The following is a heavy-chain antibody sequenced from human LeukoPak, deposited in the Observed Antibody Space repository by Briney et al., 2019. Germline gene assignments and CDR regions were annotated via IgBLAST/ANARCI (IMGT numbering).Heavy chain of an antibody. CDR2: IYYSGST. V-gene: IGHV4-39*01. CDR1: GGSIINTNYF. D-gene: IGHD3-3*01. Sequence: SETLSLTCTVSGGSIINTNYFWGWVRQSPGKGLEWIGNIYYSGSTYYSPSLKSRVTISVDTSKNLFSLTLSSMTAADTAVYFCARRFRRGYDFVSGGHYFDYWGQGTLVTVSS. CDR3: ARRFRRGYDFVSGGHYFDY. J-gene: IGHJ4*02.